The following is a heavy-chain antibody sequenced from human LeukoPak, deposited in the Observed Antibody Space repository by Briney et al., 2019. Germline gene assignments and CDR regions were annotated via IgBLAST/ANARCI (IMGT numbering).Heavy chain of an antibody. CDR1: GFTFSDYY. D-gene: IGHD6-19*01. Sequence: GGSLRLSCAASGFTFSDYYMSWIRQAPGKGLEWVSYISSSGSTIYYADSVKGRFTISRDNAKNSLYLQMNSLRAEDTAVYYCARCASIEVAGRCYMDVWGKGTTVTVSS. CDR2: ISSSGSTI. V-gene: IGHV3-11*04. CDR3: ARCASIEVAGRCYMDV. J-gene: IGHJ6*03.